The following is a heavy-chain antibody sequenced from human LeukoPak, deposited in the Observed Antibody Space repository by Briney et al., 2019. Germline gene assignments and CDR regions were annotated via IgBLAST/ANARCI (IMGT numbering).Heavy chain of an antibody. CDR2: INPSGGST. Sequence: ASVKVSCKASGYTFTSYYMHWVRQAPGQGLEWMGIINPSGGSTSYAQKFQGRVTMTRDMSTSTVYMELSSLRSEDTAVYYCARFVTAARLGYYYYYYMDVWGKGTTVTVSS. D-gene: IGHD6-6*01. J-gene: IGHJ6*03. CDR3: ARFVTAARLGYYYYYYMDV. V-gene: IGHV1-46*01. CDR1: GYTFTSYY.